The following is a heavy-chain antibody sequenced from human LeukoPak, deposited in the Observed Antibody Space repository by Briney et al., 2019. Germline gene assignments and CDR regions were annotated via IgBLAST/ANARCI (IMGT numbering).Heavy chain of an antibody. CDR2: IYSDNT. Sequence: LPGGSLRLSCTVSGFTVSSNSMSWVRQAPGKGLEWVSFIYSDNTHYSDSVKGRFTISRDNSKNTLYLQMNSLRAEDTAVYYCARVATIFGVVWYYMDVWGKGTTVTVSS. CDR1: GFTVSSNS. V-gene: IGHV3-53*01. CDR3: ARVATIFGVVWYYMDV. J-gene: IGHJ6*03. D-gene: IGHD3-3*01.